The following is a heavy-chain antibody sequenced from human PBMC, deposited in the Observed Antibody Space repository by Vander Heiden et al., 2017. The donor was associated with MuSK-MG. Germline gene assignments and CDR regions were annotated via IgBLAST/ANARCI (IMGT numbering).Heavy chain of an antibody. CDR2: IHYSAGT. Sequence: QVQLQESGPGLVKTSETLSLTCTVSSGSVSSGPHYWHWIRQTPGKGLEWIGYIHYSAGTNYNPSLKSRLTMSLDTSKSQFSLKLTSVTTADTAVYYCARETDGGNFDYWGQGTLVTVSS. CDR3: ARETDGGNFDY. CDR1: SGSVSSGPHY. D-gene: IGHD3-16*01. V-gene: IGHV4-61*01. J-gene: IGHJ4*02.